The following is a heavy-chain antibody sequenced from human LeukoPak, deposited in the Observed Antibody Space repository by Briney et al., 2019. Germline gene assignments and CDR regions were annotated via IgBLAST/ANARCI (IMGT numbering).Heavy chain of an antibody. CDR2: ISGSGGST. J-gene: IGHJ4*02. CDR1: GFTFSNYW. D-gene: IGHD3-22*01. CDR3: AKDPGSTYDSSGYYY. Sequence: GGSLRLSCAASGFTFSNYWMHWVRQAPGKGLEWVSAISGSGGSTYYADSVKGRFTISRDNSKNTLYLQMNSLRAEDTAVYYCAKDPGSTYDSSGYYYWGQGTLVTVSS. V-gene: IGHV3-23*01.